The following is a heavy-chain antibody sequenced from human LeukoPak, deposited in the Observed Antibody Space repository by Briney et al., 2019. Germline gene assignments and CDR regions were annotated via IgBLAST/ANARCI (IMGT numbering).Heavy chain of an antibody. CDR2: IYTSGST. CDR1: GGSISSYY. J-gene: IGHJ5*02. Sequence: TSETLSLTCTVSGGSISSYYWSWIRQPAGTGLEWIGRIYTSGSTIYNPSLKSRVTISVDASKNQFSLKLSSVTAADTAVYYCARGNIAYYYGSGRANWFDPWGQGTLVTVSS. D-gene: IGHD3-10*01. CDR3: ARGNIAYYYGSGRANWFDP. V-gene: IGHV4-4*07.